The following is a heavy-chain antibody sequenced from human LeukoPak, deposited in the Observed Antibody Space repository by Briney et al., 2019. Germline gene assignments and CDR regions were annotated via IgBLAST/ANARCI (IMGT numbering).Heavy chain of an antibody. V-gene: IGHV4-34*01. CDR3: ARRPGHGSPLLRRRRGFDY. CDR1: GFTFSSYW. J-gene: IGHJ4*02. D-gene: IGHD1-26*01. Sequence: GSLRLSCAASGFTFSSYWMSWVRQPPGKGLEWIGEINHSGSTNYNPSLKSRVTISVDTSKNQFSLKLSSVTAADTAVYYCARRPGHGSPLLRRRRGFDYWGQGTLVTVSS. CDR2: INHSGST.